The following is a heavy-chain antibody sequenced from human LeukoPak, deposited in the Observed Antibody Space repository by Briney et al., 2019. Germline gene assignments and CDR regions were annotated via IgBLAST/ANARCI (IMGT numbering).Heavy chain of an antibody. CDR2: ISSYNDYI. J-gene: IGHJ4*02. CDR3: ARDGGYCTKGVCYLDY. D-gene: IGHD2-8*01. CDR1: GFTFRGYS. Sequence: PGGSLRLSCAASGFTFRGYSMNWARQAPGKGLEWVSSISSYNDYIYYADSVKGRFTISRDNAKNSLYLEMNSLRAEDTAVYYCARDGGYCTKGVCYLDYWGQGTLVTVSS. V-gene: IGHV3-21*01.